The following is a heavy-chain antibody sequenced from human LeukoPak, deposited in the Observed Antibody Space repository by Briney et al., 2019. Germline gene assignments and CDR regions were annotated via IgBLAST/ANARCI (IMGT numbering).Heavy chain of an antibody. J-gene: IGHJ4*02. CDR3: ARMGTSWYYFDY. CDR2: ISYDGSNK. V-gene: IGHV3-30*01. Sequence: GGSLRLPCAASGFTFSSYAMHWVRQAPGKGLEWVAVISYDGSNKYYADSVKGRFTISRDNSKNTLYLQMNSLRAEDTAVYYCARMGTSWYYFDYWGQGTLVTVSS. CDR1: GFTFSSYA. D-gene: IGHD2-2*01.